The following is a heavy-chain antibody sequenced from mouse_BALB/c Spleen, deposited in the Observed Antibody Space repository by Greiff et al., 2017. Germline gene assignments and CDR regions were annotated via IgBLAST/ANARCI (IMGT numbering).Heavy chain of an antibody. CDR2: IWSDGST. Sequence: VKLMESGPDLVAPSQSLSITCTVSGFSLTSYGVHWVRQPPGKGLEWLVVIWSDGSTTYNSALKSRLSISKDNSKSQVFLKMNSLQTDDTAMYYCARQGDRHYAMDYWGQGTSVTVSS. D-gene: IGHD3-3*01. V-gene: IGHV2-6-2*01. CDR1: GFSLTSYG. CDR3: ARQGDRHYAMDY. J-gene: IGHJ4*01.